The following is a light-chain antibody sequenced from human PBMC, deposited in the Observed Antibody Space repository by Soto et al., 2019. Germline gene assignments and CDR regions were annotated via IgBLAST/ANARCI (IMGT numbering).Light chain of an antibody. Sequence: QSVLTQPASVSGSPGQLITISCTGPSSDVVSYNLVSWYQQHPGKAPKLMIYEASKRPSGISNRFSGSKSGNAASLTISGLQAEDEADYYCFSYAGNSLNYVFGTGTKVTVL. CDR3: FSYAGNSLNYV. V-gene: IGLV2-23*01. J-gene: IGLJ1*01. CDR2: EAS. CDR1: SSDVVSYNL.